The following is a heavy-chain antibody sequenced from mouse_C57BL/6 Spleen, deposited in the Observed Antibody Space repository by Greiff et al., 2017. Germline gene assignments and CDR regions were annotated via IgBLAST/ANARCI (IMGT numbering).Heavy chain of an antibody. CDR3: ARQGVTTVVARGYFDV. J-gene: IGHJ1*03. CDR1: GFTFSSYG. V-gene: IGHV5-6*01. Sequence: EVKLVESGGDLVKPGGSLKLSCAASGFTFSSYGMSWVRQTPDKRLEWVATISSGGSYTYYPDSVKGRFTISRDNAKNTLYLHMSSLKSEDTAMYYCARQGVTTVVARGYFDVWGTGTTVTVSS. CDR2: ISSGGSYT. D-gene: IGHD1-1*01.